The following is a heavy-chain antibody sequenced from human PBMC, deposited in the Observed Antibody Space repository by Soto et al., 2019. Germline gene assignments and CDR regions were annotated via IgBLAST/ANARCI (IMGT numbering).Heavy chain of an antibody. CDR1: VFTCSNYW. CDR3: ASGVAAAGSFDY. V-gene: IGHV3-74*01. J-gene: IGHJ4*02. Sequence: PWGSLRLSCAASVFTCSNYWMHWFRQAPGKGLVWVSRINSDGSITSYADSVKGRLTISRDNAKNTLYLQMNSLRAEDTAVYYCASGVAAAGSFDYWGQGTLVTVSS. D-gene: IGHD6-13*01. CDR2: INSDGSIT.